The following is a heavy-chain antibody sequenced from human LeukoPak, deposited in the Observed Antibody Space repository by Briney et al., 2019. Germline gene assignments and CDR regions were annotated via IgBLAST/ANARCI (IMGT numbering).Heavy chain of an antibody. CDR3: ARDSADYGDYDY. Sequence: ASVKVSCKASGYTFTSYFMHWVRQAPGQGLDWMGIINPSGGSTSYAQKFQGRVTVTRDTSTSTVYMELSSLRSEDAAVYYCARDSADYGDYDYWGQGTLVTVSS. CDR2: INPSGGST. D-gene: IGHD4-17*01. CDR1: GYTFTSYF. V-gene: IGHV1-46*01. J-gene: IGHJ4*02.